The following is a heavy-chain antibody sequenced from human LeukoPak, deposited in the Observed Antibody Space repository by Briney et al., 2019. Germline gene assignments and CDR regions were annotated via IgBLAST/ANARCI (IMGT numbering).Heavy chain of an antibody. D-gene: IGHD2-15*01. J-gene: IGHJ6*02. Sequence: SETLSLTCTVSGGSISSYYWSWIRQPPGKGLKWIGHIYYSGSTNYNPTLKSRVTISVDTSKNQFSLKLSSVTAADTAVYYCARDTEVGYCSGGSCYGMDVWGQGTTVTVSS. CDR2: IYYSGST. V-gene: IGHV4-59*01. CDR3: ARDTEVGYCSGGSCYGMDV. CDR1: GGSISSYY.